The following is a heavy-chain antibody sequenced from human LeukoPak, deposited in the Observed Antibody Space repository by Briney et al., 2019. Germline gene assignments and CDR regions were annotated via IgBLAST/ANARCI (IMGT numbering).Heavy chain of an antibody. D-gene: IGHD3-16*01. Sequence: ASVKVSCKVSGYTLTELSMHWVQQAPGKGLEWMGGFDPEDGETIYAQKFQGRVTMTEDTSTDTAYMELSSLRSEDTAVYYCAGITFYSSNFDYWGQGTLVTVSS. CDR3: AGITFYSSNFDY. CDR2: FDPEDGET. J-gene: IGHJ4*02. V-gene: IGHV1-24*01. CDR1: GYTLTELS.